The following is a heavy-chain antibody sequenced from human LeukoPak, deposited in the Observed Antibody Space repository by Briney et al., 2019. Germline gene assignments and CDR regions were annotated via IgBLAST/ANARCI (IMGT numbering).Heavy chain of an antibody. CDR3: ARGRYQLPIPHYYGMDV. D-gene: IGHD2-2*01. Sequence: PSQTLSFTCAVSGGSISSGGYSWSWIRQPPGKGLEWIGYIYHGGNTYYRPSLKSRVTISVDGSKNQFSLKLTSVTAADTAVYYCARGRYQLPIPHYYGMDVWGQGTTVTVSS. J-gene: IGHJ6*02. CDR1: GGSISSGGYS. V-gene: IGHV4-30-2*01. CDR2: IYHGGNT.